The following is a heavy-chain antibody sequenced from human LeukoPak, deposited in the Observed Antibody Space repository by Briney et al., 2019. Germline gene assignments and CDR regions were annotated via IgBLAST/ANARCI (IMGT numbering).Heavy chain of an antibody. CDR1: GFTFSSYG. J-gene: IGHJ4*02. CDR2: IRYDGRNK. Sequence: GGSLRLYCAASGFTFSSYGMHWVRPAQGKGLEWVAFIRYDGRNKYYADSVKGRFTISRDNSKNTLYLQMNSLRAEDTAVYYCAKGGPYYDFWSGYDWGQGTLVTVSS. V-gene: IGHV3-30*02. CDR3: AKGGPYYDFWSGYD. D-gene: IGHD3-3*01.